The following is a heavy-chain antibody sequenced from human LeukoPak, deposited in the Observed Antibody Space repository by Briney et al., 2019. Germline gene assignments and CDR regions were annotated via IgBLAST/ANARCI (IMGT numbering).Heavy chain of an antibody. J-gene: IGHJ6*02. Sequence: GGSLSLSCAASGFTFSDYNMNWVRQAPGKGLEWVSYITNGGSTIHHADSVKGRFTISRDNAKKTLYLQMNSLRAEDTAVYYCARSIGLTGGGVDVWGQGTTVTVSS. CDR1: GFTFSDYN. D-gene: IGHD3-9*01. CDR2: ITNGGSTI. V-gene: IGHV3-11*01. CDR3: ARSIGLTGGGVDV.